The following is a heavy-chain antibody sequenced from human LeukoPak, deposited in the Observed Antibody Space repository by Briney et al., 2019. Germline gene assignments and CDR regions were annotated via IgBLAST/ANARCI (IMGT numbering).Heavy chain of an antibody. CDR1: GFTFSSYW. D-gene: IGHD3-3*01. J-gene: IGHJ6*03. V-gene: IGHV3-7*01. Sequence: GVSLTLSCAASGFTFSSYWMIWVRQAPGQGLVWVANIKQDGREKYYVLSVKGRFTIYRDNAKNSLYLQMQSLRAEDTAVYYCARSHTYYDFWSGYYVGYYYYYYMDVWGKGTTVTVSS. CDR2: IKQDGREK. CDR3: ARSHTYYDFWSGYYVGYYYYYYMDV.